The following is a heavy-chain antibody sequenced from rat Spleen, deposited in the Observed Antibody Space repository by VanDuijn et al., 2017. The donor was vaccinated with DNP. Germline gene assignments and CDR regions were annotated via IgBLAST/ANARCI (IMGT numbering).Heavy chain of an antibody. Sequence: EVKLVESGGGLVQPGRSLKLSCAASGFPFSDYNMAWVRQAPKKGLEWVATFSYDGSSTYYRDSVKGRFTISRDNAKSTLYLQRDSLRSEDTATYYCARGFVYYYSGDYFDYWGQGVMVTVSS. D-gene: IGHD1-1*01. CDR1: GFPFSDYN. CDR2: FSYDGSST. J-gene: IGHJ2*01. V-gene: IGHV5-7*01. CDR3: ARGFVYYYSGDYFDY.